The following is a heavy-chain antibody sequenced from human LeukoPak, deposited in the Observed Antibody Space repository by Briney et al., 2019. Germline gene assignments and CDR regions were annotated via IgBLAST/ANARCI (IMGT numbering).Heavy chain of an antibody. CDR1: GYPISSAYY. D-gene: IGHD1-26*01. V-gene: IGHV4-38-2*01. CDR3: ARHEYSGSYYGLSWFDP. Sequence: PSETLSLTCVVSGYPISSAYYWGWIRQPPGKGLEWIASIYYSGSTYYNPSLKSRVTISVDTSKNQLSLKLSSLTAADTAVYYCARHEYSGSYYGLSWFDPWGQGTLVTVSS. CDR2: IYYSGST. J-gene: IGHJ5*02.